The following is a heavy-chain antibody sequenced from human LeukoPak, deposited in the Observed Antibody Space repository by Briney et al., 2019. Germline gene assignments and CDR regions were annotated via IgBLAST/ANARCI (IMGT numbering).Heavy chain of an antibody. V-gene: IGHV3-23*01. D-gene: IGHD3-22*01. CDR2: ISGSGGRT. CDR1: GLTLSNYG. CDR3: ARRGVVIRVILVGFHKEAYYFDS. Sequence: GGSLRLSCAVSGLTLSNYGMSWVRQAPGKGLEWVAGISGSGGRTNYADSVKGRFTISRDNPKNTLYLQMNSLRAEDTAVYFCARRGVVIRVILVGFHKEAYYFDSWGQGALVTVSS. J-gene: IGHJ4*02.